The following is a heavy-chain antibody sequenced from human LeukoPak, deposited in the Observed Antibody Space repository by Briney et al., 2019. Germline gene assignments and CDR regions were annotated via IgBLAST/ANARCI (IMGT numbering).Heavy chain of an antibody. Sequence: SETLSLTCAVYGGSFSSYYWSWIRQPPGKGLEWIGEVNHSGSTNYNPSLKSRVTISVDTSKNQFSLKLSSVTAADTAVYYCAREPSYSSSWYGYWGQGTLVTVSS. V-gene: IGHV4-34*01. CDR1: GGSFSSYY. CDR3: AREPSYSSSWYGY. J-gene: IGHJ4*02. CDR2: VNHSGST. D-gene: IGHD6-13*01.